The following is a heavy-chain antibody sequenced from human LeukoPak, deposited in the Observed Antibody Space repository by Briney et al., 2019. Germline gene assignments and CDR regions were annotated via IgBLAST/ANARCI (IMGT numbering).Heavy chain of an antibody. CDR1: GGTFSSYA. Sequence: SVKVSCKASGGTFSSYAISWVRQAPGQGLEWMGGIIPIFGTANYAQKFQGRVTMTRDTSTSTVYMELSSLRSEDTAVYYCARDLDYYDSSGYYSNAFDIWGQGTMVTVSS. D-gene: IGHD3-22*01. CDR3: ARDLDYYDSSGYYSNAFDI. V-gene: IGHV1-69*05. J-gene: IGHJ3*02. CDR2: IIPIFGTA.